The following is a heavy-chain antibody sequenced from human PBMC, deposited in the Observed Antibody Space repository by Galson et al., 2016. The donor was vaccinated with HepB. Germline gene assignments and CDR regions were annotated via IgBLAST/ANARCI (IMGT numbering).Heavy chain of an antibody. D-gene: IGHD2-2*01. CDR3: ARIEPAASRWNAFDI. CDR2: ISGTGGTT. CDR1: GFTFSSYA. V-gene: IGHV3-23*01. J-gene: IGHJ3*02. Sequence: SLRLSCAASGFTFSSYAMNWVRQAPGKGLGWVSGISGTGGTTYYADSVKGRFTISRDNFKNTLYLQINNLRAEDTAVFYCARIEPAASRWNAFDIWGQGTMVTVFS.